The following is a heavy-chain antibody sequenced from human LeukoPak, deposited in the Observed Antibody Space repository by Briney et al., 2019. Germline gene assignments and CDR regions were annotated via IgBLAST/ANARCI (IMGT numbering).Heavy chain of an antibody. CDR1: GGSISSYY. J-gene: IGHJ1*01. CDR2: IYYSGST. CDR3: ASGSGGSSFGQYFQH. V-gene: IGHV4-59*01. Sequence: SETLSLTCTVSGGSISSYYWSWIRQLPGKGLEWIGYIYYSGSTNYNPSLKSRVTISVDTSKNQLSLKLSSVTAADTAVYYCASGSGGSSFGQYFQHWGQGTLVTVSS. D-gene: IGHD6-13*01.